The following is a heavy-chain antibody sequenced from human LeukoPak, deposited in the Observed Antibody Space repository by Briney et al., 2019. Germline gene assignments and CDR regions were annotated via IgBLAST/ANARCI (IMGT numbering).Heavy chain of an antibody. CDR2: IYDSGST. J-gene: IGHJ4*02. CDR3: ARGAWLLGYFDY. D-gene: IGHD5-18*01. Sequence: SETLSLTCTVSGGSIRSSYYYWGWILQPPGKGLEWIGSIYDSGSTYYNPSLKSRVTISVDTSKNQFSLRLNSVTAADTAVYYCARGAWLLGYFDYWGQGTLVTVSS. CDR1: GGSIRSSYYY. V-gene: IGHV4-39*01.